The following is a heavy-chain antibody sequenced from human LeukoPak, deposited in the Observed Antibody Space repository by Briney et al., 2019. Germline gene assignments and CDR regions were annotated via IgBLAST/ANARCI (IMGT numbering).Heavy chain of an antibody. CDR3: ARSRDGYNYWAADFDY. CDR2: ISGSGSST. D-gene: IGHD5-24*01. J-gene: IGHJ4*02. V-gene: IGHV3-23*01. Sequence: GGSLRLSCAASGFTFSSYAMSWVRQAPGKGLQWVSGISGSGSSTYYADSVKGRFTISRDKSKNTLYLEMNSLRAGDTAVYHCARSRDGYNYWAADFDYWGQGTLVTVSS. CDR1: GFTFSSYA.